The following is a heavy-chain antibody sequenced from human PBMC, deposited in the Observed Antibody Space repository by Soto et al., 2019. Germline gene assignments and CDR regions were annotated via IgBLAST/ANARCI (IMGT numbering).Heavy chain of an antibody. J-gene: IGHJ6*02. Sequence: GVSLRLSCAASGFTFSSYAMHWVRQAPGKGLEWVAVISYDGSNKYYADSVKGRFTISRDNSKNTLYLQMNSLRAEDTAVYYCARERQGYYYYGMDVWGQGTTVTVSS. CDR2: ISYDGSNK. CDR3: ARERQGYYYYGMDV. CDR1: GFTFSSYA. V-gene: IGHV3-30-3*01.